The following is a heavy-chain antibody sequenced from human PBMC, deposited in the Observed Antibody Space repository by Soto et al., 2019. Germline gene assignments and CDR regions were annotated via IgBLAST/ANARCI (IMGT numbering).Heavy chain of an antibody. CDR1: GFTFSSYG. V-gene: IGHV3-33*01. CDR2: IWYDGSNK. J-gene: IGHJ6*02. CDR3: ARKGYCSGGSCYSNYYYGMDV. D-gene: IGHD2-15*01. Sequence: QVQLVESGGGVVQPGRSLRLSCAASGFTFSSYGMHWVRQAPGKGLEWVAVIWYDGSNKYYADSVKGRFTISRDNSKNTLYLQMNSLRAEDTAVYSCARKGYCSGGSCYSNYYYGMDVWGQGTTVTVSS.